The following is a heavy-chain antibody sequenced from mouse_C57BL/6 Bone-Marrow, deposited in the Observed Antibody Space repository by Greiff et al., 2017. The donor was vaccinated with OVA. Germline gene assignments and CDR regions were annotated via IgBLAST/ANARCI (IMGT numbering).Heavy chain of an antibody. CDR2: IDPSDSYT. Sequence: VQLQQPGAELVMPGASVKLSCKASGYTFTSYWMHWVKQRPGQGLEWIGEIDPSDSYTNYNQKFKGKSTFTVDKSSSTAYMQLSSLTSEDSAVYYGARERGYYDYDDPSWFAYWGQGTLVTVSA. CDR3: ARERGYYDYDDPSWFAY. D-gene: IGHD2-4*01. CDR1: GYTFTSYW. J-gene: IGHJ3*01. V-gene: IGHV1-69*01.